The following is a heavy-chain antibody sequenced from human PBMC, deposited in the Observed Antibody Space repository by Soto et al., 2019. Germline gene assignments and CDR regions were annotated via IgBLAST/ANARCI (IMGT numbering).Heavy chain of an antibody. CDR3: AIRGYSYGQLNKHYYYGMDV. CDR1: GGSFGGFY. Sequence: SETLSLTCAVDGGSFGGFYGSWISQPPEKGLEWIGEINHSGSTNYNPSLKSRVTISVDTSKNQFSLKLSSVTAADTAVYYCAIRGYSYGQLNKHYYYGMDVWGQGTTVTVSS. V-gene: IGHV4-34*01. CDR2: INHSGST. D-gene: IGHD5-18*01. J-gene: IGHJ6*02.